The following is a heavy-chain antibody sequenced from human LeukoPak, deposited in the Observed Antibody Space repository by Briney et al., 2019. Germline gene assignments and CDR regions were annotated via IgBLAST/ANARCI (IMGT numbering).Heavy chain of an antibody. CDR3: ARGSYFDY. V-gene: IGHV1-3*01. J-gene: IGHJ4*02. Sequence: ASVKVSCKASGYTFTSYAMHWVRQAPGQRLEWMGWINAGNGNTKYSQEFQGRVTMTTDTSTSTAYMELRSLRSDDTAVYYCARGSYFDYWGQGTQVTVSS. CDR1: GYTFTSYA. CDR2: INAGNGNT.